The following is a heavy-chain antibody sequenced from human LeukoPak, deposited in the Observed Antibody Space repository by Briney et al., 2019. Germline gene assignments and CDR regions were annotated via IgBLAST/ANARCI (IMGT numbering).Heavy chain of an antibody. D-gene: IGHD1-26*01. CDR2: IYYSETT. Sequence: SETLSLPCTVSSGSISGYCWSWIRQPPGKGLEWIAYIYYSETTNYNPSLNSRVTISLDTSKRQFSLKLSSVTAADTAVYYCARHVLTAGAIEWGQGTLVTVSS. CDR3: ARHVLTAGAIE. V-gene: IGHV4-59*08. CDR1: SGSISGYC. J-gene: IGHJ4*02.